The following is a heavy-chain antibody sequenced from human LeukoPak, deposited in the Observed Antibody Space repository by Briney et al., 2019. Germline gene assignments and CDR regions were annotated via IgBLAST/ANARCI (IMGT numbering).Heavy chain of an antibody. CDR3: AREGSGAWFDY. D-gene: IGHD3-3*01. J-gene: IGHJ5*01. V-gene: IGHV3-23*01. CDR1: GFTFSNAW. Sequence: GGSPRLSCAASGFTFSNAWMSWVRRAPGKGLEWVSAITGSGGSTYYADSVKGRFTISRDNSKNTLYLQMNSLRAEDTAMYYCAREGSGAWFDYWGQGTLVTVSS. CDR2: ITGSGGST.